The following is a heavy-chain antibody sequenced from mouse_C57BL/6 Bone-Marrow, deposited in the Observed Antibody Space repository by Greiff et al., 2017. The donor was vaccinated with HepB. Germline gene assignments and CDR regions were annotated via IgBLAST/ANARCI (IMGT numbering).Heavy chain of an antibody. CDR2: ILPSIGRT. J-gene: IGHJ1*03. CDR1: DSEVFPIAY. CDR3: ARRDYAYWYFDV. D-gene: IGHD2-4*01. Sequence: VQLQQSGSELRSPGSSVKLSCKDFDSEVFPIAYMSWVRQKPGHGFEWIGGILPSIGRTIYGEKFEDKATLDADTLSNTAYLELNSLTSEDSAIYYCARRDYAYWYFDVWGTGTTVTVSS. V-gene: IGHV15-2*01.